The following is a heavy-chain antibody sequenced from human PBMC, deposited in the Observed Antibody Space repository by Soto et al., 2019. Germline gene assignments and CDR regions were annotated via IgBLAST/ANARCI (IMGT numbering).Heavy chain of an antibody. J-gene: IGHJ5*02. CDR1: EDTFTHYD. D-gene: IGHD2-21*01. CDR2: MNPNTGNI. Sequence: QVELVQSGAEVKKPGASVKVSCQASEDTFTHYDINWVRQATGQGLEWMGWMNPNTGNIDYAHKFTGRVTMTRDTSTRTVYMELSSLRCDATAVYYCVRRVASGHLSSFDPWGHGTLVTVS. CDR3: VRRVASGHLSSFDP. V-gene: IGHV1-8*01.